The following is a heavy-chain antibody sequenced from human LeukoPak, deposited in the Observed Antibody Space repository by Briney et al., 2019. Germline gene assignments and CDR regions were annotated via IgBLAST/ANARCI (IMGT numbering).Heavy chain of an antibody. D-gene: IGHD2-21*02. CDR2: ISYDGSNK. CDR3: ASDSYCGGDCYSANDY. V-gene: IGHV3-30-3*01. CDR1: GFTFSSYA. J-gene: IGHJ4*02. Sequence: PGGSLRLSCAASGFTFSSYAMHWVRQAPGKGLGWVAVISYDGSNKYYADSVKGRFTISRDNSKNTLYLQMNSLRAEDTAVYYCASDSYCGGDCYSANDYWGQGTLVTVSS.